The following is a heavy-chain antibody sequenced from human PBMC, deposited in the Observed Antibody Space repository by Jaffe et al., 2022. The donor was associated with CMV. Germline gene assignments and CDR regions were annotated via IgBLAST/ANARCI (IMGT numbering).Heavy chain of an antibody. CDR1: GGSISSYY. J-gene: IGHJ6*03. CDR3: ARGGDFWSGYYSHYYYYMDV. V-gene: IGHV4-59*01. CDR2: IYYSGST. Sequence: QVQLQESGPGLVKPSETLSLTCTVSGGSISSYYWSWIRQPPGKGLEWIGYIYYSGSTNYNPSLKSRVTISVDTSKNQFSLKLSSVTAADTAVYYCARGGDFWSGYYSHYYYYMDVWGKGTTVTVSS. D-gene: IGHD3-3*01.